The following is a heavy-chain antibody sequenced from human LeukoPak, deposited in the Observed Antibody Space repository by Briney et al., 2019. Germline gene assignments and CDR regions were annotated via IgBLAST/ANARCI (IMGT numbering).Heavy chain of an antibody. V-gene: IGHV3-15*01. CDR3: ASIRGTFGY. CDR1: GFISNSAW. Sequence: GGSLRLSCAASGFISNSAWMTWVRQAPGKGLEWVGLMKSQADGGASEYAAAVKGRFTISRDDSKNSLYLQMSSLKTDDTAMYYCASIRGTFGYWGQGTLVTVSS. D-gene: IGHD1-26*01. CDR2: MKSQADGGAS. J-gene: IGHJ4*02.